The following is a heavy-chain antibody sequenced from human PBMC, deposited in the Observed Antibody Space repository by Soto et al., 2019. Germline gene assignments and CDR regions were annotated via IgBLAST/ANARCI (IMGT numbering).Heavy chain of an antibody. CDR3: ARDGSTVETAMVSQVVYGMAV. CDR2: IVPMFGRG. CDR1: VGSFISYA. V-gene: IGHV1-69*12. Sequence: QVQLVQSGAEVRKPGSSVKVSCKVSVGSFISYAISWVRQAPGQGLEWVGGIVPMFGRGNHALRFQGRVTITADEPTSTVHLELTSLRSEDAGVYYCARDGSTVETAMVSQVVYGMAVWGLGTTVTFSS. D-gene: IGHD5-18*01. J-gene: IGHJ6*02.